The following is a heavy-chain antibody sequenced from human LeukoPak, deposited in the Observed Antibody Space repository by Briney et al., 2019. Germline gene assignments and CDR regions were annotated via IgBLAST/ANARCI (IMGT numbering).Heavy chain of an antibody. J-gene: IGHJ4*02. D-gene: IGHD3-22*01. CDR2: ISAYNGNT. Sequence: ASVKVSCKASGYTFTSYGISWVRQAPGQGLAWMGWISAYNGNTNYAQKLQGRVTMTRDTSISTAYMELSRLRSDDTAVYYCARGLYYDSSGYPTRGYWGQGTLVTVSS. CDR1: GYTFTSYG. CDR3: ARGLYYDSSGYPTRGY. V-gene: IGHV1-18*01.